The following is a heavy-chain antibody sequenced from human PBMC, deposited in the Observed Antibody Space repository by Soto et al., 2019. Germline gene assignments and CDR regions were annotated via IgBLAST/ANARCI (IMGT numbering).Heavy chain of an antibody. CDR2: TYYRSKWYN. Sequence: QSQTLSLTCAISGDSVSSNSAAWNWIRQSPSRGLEWLGRTYYRSKWYNDYAVSVKSRITINPDTSKNQFSLQLNSVTPEDTAVYYCARAEWPGEGEAFDIWGQGTMVTVSS. J-gene: IGHJ3*02. V-gene: IGHV6-1*01. D-gene: IGHD7-27*01. CDR1: GDSVSSNSAA. CDR3: ARAEWPGEGEAFDI.